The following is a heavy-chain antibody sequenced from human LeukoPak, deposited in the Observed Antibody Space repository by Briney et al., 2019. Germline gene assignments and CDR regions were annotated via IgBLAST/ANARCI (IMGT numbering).Heavy chain of an antibody. D-gene: IGHD5-12*01. CDR1: GASTSHFY. CDR2: MHNSGSS. Sequence: PSETLSLSCSVSGASTSHFYWNWIRQPPGKGLEWIGYMHNSGSSKHSPSLKSRVTISIDTSKNQLSLQLTSVTAADTAIYYCARSAEWLRNAFDIWGQGTMVSVSS. J-gene: IGHJ3*02. V-gene: IGHV4-59*01. CDR3: ARSAEWLRNAFDI.